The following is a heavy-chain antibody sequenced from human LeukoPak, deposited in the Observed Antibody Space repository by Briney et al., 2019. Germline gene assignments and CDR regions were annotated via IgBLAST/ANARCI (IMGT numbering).Heavy chain of an antibody. V-gene: IGHV3-74*01. CDR1: GFTFSTYW. CDR2: INSDGSST. D-gene: IGHD5-24*01. J-gene: IGHJ4*02. Sequence: GGSLRLSCAASGFTFSTYWMHWVRQVPGKGLVWVSRINSDGSSTTYADSVKGRFTISRDNAKNTLYLQMNSLRAEDTAVYYCARDGYSEQLDYWGQGTLVTVSS. CDR3: ARDGYSEQLDY.